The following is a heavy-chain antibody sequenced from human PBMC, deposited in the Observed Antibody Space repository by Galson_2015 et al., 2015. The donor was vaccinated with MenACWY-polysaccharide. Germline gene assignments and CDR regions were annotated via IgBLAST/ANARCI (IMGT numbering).Heavy chain of an antibody. CDR2: IKQEGSEK. CDR3: ARMSGLGWQRTPNWLAP. Sequence: SLRLSCAASGFTFSSYLMSWVRQAPGKGLEWVANIKQEGSEKDYVDSVKGRFTISRDNAKNSLYLQMNSLRVEDTAVYYCARMSGLGWQRTPNWLAPWGQGTLVTVAS. V-gene: IGHV3-7*01. CDR1: GFTFSSYL. D-gene: IGHD3-16*01. J-gene: IGHJ5*02.